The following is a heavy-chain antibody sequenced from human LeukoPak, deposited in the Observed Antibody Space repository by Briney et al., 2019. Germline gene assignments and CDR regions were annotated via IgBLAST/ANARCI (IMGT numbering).Heavy chain of an antibody. CDR3: AKVEGYCSSTSCYPFDY. D-gene: IGHD2-2*01. V-gene: IGHV3-23*01. J-gene: IGHJ4*02. CDR2: ISGSGGST. Sequence: GGSLRLSCVASGFTFNSYGVHWVRQAPGKGLEWVSAISGSGGSTYYADSVKGRFTISRDNSKNTLYLQMNSLRAEDTAVYYCAKVEGYCSSTSCYPFDYWGQGTLVTVSS. CDR1: GFTFNSYG.